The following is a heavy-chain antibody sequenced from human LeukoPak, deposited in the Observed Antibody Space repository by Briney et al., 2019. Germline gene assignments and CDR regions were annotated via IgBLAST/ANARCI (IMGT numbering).Heavy chain of an antibody. V-gene: IGHV3-11*01. CDR1: GFTFSDYY. J-gene: IGHJ6*03. D-gene: IGHD3-10*01. Sequence: PGGSLRLSCAASGFTFSDYYMSWIRQAPGKGLEWVSYISSSGSTIYYADSVKGRFTISRDNAKNSLYLQMNSLRAEDTAVYYCARGRYYYGSGSMAWYYYYYMDAWGKGTTVTISS. CDR2: ISSSGSTI. CDR3: ARGRYYYGSGSMAWYYYYYMDA.